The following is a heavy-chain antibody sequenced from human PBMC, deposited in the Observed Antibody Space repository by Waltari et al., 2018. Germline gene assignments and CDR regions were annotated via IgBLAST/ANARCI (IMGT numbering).Heavy chain of an antibody. J-gene: IGHJ3*01. CDR2: ISYTGAT. CDR3: ATYIGASVGTAAFDV. V-gene: IGHV4-39*01. Sequence: QLQLQESGPGLVKPSETLSLTCAVSGGSITSNRHYWVWIRPPPGQGLEWIGTISYTGATYSSPSLKSRVTISRDTSKNQLSLTLGSVTAADTALYYCATYIGASVGTAAFDVWGQGTMVTVSS. D-gene: IGHD5-12*01. CDR1: GGSITSNRHY.